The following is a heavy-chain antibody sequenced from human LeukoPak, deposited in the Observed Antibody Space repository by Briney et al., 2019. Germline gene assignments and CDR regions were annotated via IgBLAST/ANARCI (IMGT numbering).Heavy chain of an antibody. V-gene: IGHV4-34*01. CDR1: GGSFSGYY. D-gene: IGHD5-18*01. J-gene: IGHJ4*02. CDR2: INHSGST. CDR3: ALFRIQLWLRSGSYFDY. Sequence: SETLSLTCAVYGGSFSGYYWSWIRQPPGKGLEWIGEINHSGSTNYNPSLKSRVTISVDTSKNQFSLKLSSVTAADTAVYYCALFRIQLWLRSGSYFDYWAQGTLVTVSS.